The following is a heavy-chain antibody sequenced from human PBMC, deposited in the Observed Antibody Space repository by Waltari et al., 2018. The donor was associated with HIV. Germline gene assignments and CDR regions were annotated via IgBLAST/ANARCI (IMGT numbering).Heavy chain of an antibody. CDR2: ISFYNDNT. J-gene: IGHJ3*02. V-gene: IGHV1-18*01. CDR3: ARAPMTTVTSRGFDI. CDR1: GYSFTRYG. D-gene: IGHD4-17*01. Sequence: QAQLVQSGAEVKKPGASLKVSCKASGYSFTRYGISWVRQAPGQGLEWIGWISFYNDNTKYAQKIQDRLHMPTDSPTSKAYMELRSLRSDDTAVYYCARAPMTTVTSRGFDIWGQGTMVIVSS.